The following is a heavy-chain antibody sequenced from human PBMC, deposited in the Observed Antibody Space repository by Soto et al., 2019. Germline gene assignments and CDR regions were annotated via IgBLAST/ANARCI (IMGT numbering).Heavy chain of an antibody. D-gene: IGHD2-2*01. CDR1: GGSISSYY. J-gene: IGHJ4*02. CDR2: IYYSGST. Sequence: VQLQESGPGLVKPSETLSLTCTVSGGSISSYYWSWIRQPPGKGLEWIGYIYYSGSTNYNPSLKSRVTISVDTSKNQFSLKLSSVTAADTAVYYCARHGSLRYCSSTSCPILSYYFDYWGQGTLVTVSS. CDR3: ARHGSLRYCSSTSCPILSYYFDY. V-gene: IGHV4-59*08.